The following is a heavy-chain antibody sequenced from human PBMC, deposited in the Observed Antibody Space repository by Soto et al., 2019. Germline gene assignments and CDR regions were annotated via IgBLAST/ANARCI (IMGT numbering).Heavy chain of an antibody. CDR1: GFTFSNYW. V-gene: IGHV3-7*05. CDR2: IKQDGNEK. D-gene: IGHD6-13*01. Sequence: EVQLVESGGGLVQPGGSLRLSCVASGFTFSNYWMSWVRQGPGKGLEWVANIKQDGNEKFYVESVRGRFTVSRDNAKNSLYLQMHSLRDEDRAVYYCARVARIAAFSWGQGRLVTVSS. CDR3: ARVARIAAFS. J-gene: IGHJ5*02.